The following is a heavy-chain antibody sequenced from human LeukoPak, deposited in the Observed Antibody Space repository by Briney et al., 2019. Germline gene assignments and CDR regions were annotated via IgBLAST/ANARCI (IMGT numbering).Heavy chain of an antibody. V-gene: IGHV3-64D*06. D-gene: IGHD3-22*01. J-gene: IGHJ4*02. CDR2: ISTNGDST. Sequence: GGSLRLSCSGSGFTFSSYDMHWVRQAPGKGLEYVSTISTNGDSTYYADSVKGRFTISRDNSKNTLYLQMSSLRAEDTAVYYCVKDLAGDRSGYYVFDYWGQGTLVTVSS. CDR3: VKDLAGDRSGYYVFDY. CDR1: GFTFSSYD.